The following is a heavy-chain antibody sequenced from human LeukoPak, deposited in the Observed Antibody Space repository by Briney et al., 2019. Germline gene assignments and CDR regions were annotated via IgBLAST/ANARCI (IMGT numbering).Heavy chain of an antibody. CDR3: ARSAFTTGRFDY. V-gene: IGHV4-31*03. J-gene: IGHJ4*02. Sequence: PSQTLSLTCTVSGDSMSSGSYYWSWIRQHPGKGLEWIAYICYSGRTYYNPSLKSRLTISIDTSKELFSLNLTSVTAADTAVYYCARSAFTTGRFDYWAQGTLVTVSS. D-gene: IGHD3-10*01. CDR2: ICYSGRT. CDR1: GDSMSSGSYY.